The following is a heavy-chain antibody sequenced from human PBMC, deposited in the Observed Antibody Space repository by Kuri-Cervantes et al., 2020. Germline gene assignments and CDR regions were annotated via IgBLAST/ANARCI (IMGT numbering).Heavy chain of an antibody. D-gene: IGHD4-17*01. CDR1: GGSFSGYY. Sequence: SETLSLTCAVYGGSFSGYYWSWIRQPPGKGLEWIGEINHSGSTNYNPSLKSRVTISVDTSKNQFSLKLSSVTAEDTAVYHCAKVALSDYGYDYHYMDVWDKGTTVTVSS. CDR3: AKVALSDYGYDYHYMDV. V-gene: IGHV4-34*01. CDR2: INHSGST. J-gene: IGHJ6*03.